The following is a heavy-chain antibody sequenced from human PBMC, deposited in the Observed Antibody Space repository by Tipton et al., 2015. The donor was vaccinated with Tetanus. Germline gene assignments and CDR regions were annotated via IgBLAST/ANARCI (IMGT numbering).Heavy chain of an antibody. CDR3: AKDYCSSTSCYSPMWYY. D-gene: IGHD2-2*02. CDR2: ISYDGSNK. CDR1: GLTFSSYG. Sequence: SLRLSCAASGLTFSSYGMHWVRQAPGKGLEWVAVISYDGSNKYYADSVEGRFTISRDNSKNTLYLQMNSLRAEDTAVYYCAKDYCSSTSCYSPMWYYWGQGTLVTVSS. J-gene: IGHJ4*02. V-gene: IGHV3-30*18.